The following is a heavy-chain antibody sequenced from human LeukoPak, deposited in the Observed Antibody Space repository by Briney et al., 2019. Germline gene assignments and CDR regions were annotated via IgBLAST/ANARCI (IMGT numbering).Heavy chain of an antibody. CDR2: ISGSDGST. CDR1: GFTFSSYA. Sequence: GGSLRLSCAASGFTFSSYAMSWVRQAPGKGLEWVSAISGSDGSTYYADSVKGRFTISRDNSKNTLYLQMNSLRAEDTAVYYCAKVVVAATISDAFDIWGQGTMVTVSS. CDR3: AKVVVAATISDAFDI. J-gene: IGHJ3*02. D-gene: IGHD2-15*01. V-gene: IGHV3-23*01.